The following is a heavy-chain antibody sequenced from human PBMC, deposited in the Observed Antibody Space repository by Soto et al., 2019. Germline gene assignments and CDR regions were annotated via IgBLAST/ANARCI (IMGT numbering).Heavy chain of an antibody. CDR2: IYPRDSDT. D-gene: IGHD6-19*01. J-gene: IGHJ5*01. V-gene: IGHV5-51*03. CDR3: AKYSGGWSSWFDS. CDR1: GYNLDNHW. Sequence: EIQLVQSGAEVKKPGESLKISCKGSGYNLDNHWIGWVRQKPGKGLEWMGIIYPRDSDTRYSPTFQGQATISVDKSTNTAYLQWSSLKASDTALYYCAKYSGGWSSWFDSWGQGTLVTVSS.